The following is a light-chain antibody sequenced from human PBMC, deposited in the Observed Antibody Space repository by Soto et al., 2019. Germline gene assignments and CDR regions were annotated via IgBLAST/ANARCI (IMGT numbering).Light chain of an antibody. CDR2: AAS. CDR3: HQSYSTLLT. Sequence: DIQMTQSPSSLSASVGDRVTITCRASQSISSYLNWYQQKPGKAPKLLIYAASSLQSGVPSRFSGSGSGTDFSLTIRSLQPEDFATYYCHQSYSTLLTFGGGTKVEIK. J-gene: IGKJ4*01. CDR1: QSISSY. V-gene: IGKV1-39*01.